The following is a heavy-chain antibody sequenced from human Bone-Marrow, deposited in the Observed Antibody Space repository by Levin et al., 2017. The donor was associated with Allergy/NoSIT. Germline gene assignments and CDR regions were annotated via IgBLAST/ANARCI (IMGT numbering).Heavy chain of an antibody. D-gene: IGHD5-12*01. CDR3: AKLVALSLRDDY. J-gene: IGHJ4*02. CDR1: GFTFSSYG. CDR2: ISYDGSNK. V-gene: IGHV3-30*18. Sequence: GESLKISCAASGFTFSSYGMHWVRQAPGKGLEWVAVISYDGSNKYYADSVKGRFTISRDNSKNTLYLQMNSLRAEDTAVYYCAKLVALSLRDDYWGQGTLVTVSS.